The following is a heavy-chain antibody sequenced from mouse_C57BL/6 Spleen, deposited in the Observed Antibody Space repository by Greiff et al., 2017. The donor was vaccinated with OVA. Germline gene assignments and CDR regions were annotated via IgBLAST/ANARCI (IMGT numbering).Heavy chain of an antibody. CDR1: GYTFTSYW. CDR3: ARCGYYGSSYRYFDV. J-gene: IGHJ1*03. Sequence: QVHVKQPGAELVMPGASVKLSCKASGYTFTSYWMHWVKQRPGQGLEWIGEIDPPDSYTNYNQKFKGKSTLTVDKSYSTAYMQLSSLTSEDSAVYYCARCGYYGSSYRYFDVGSTGTTVTVSS. CDR2: IDPPDSYT. D-gene: IGHD1-1*01. V-gene: IGHV1-69*01.